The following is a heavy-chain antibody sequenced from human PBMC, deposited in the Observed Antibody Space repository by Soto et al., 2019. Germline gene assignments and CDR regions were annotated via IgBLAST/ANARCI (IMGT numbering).Heavy chain of an antibody. J-gene: IGHJ5*02. Sequence: QVQLQESGPGLLKPSQTLSLTCTVSGRSISSDTSYWSWIRQPPGTGLEWIGHISSSGTNSYNPSLESRVTMSVDTSKRQFSLRLTSVTATDTAVYYCARRYCSGTSCLDWIDPWGQGSLVTVSS. V-gene: IGHV4-30-4*01. CDR3: ARRYCSGTSCLDWIDP. CDR1: GRSISSDTSY. CDR2: ISSSGTN. D-gene: IGHD2-2*01.